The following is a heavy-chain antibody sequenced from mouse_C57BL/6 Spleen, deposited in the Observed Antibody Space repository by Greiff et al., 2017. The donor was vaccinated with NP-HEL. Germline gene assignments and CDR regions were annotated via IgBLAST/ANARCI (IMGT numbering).Heavy chain of an antibody. D-gene: IGHD4-1*01. Sequence: VQLKESGGDLVKPGGSLKLSCAASGFTFSSYGMSWVRQTPDKRLEWVATISSGGSYTYYPDSVKGRFTISRDNAKNTLYLQMSSLKSEDTAMYYCARLLTGFPYAMDYWGQGTSVTVSS. CDR3: ARLLTGFPYAMDY. CDR2: ISSGGSYT. CDR1: GFTFSSYG. V-gene: IGHV5-6*01. J-gene: IGHJ4*01.